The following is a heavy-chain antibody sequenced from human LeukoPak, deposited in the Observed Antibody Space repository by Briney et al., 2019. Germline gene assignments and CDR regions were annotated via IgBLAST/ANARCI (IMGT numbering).Heavy chain of an antibody. V-gene: IGHV1-69*01. CDR2: IIPIFGTA. D-gene: IGHD3-10*01. CDR3: ARDLGDSFDY. J-gene: IGHJ4*02. Sequence: GCSVKVSCKASGGTFSNYAISWVRQAPGQGLEWMGGIIPIFGTASYAQKFQGRVTITADESTSTAYMELSSLRSEDTAVYYCARDLGDSFDYWGQGTLVTVSS. CDR1: GGTFSNYA.